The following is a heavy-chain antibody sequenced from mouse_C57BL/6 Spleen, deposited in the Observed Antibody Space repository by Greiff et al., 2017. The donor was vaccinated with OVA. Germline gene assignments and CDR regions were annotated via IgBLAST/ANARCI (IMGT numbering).Heavy chain of an antibody. CDR2: IDPSDSYT. J-gene: IGHJ3*01. CDR1: GYTFTSYW. CDR3: ARAYYDPWFAY. D-gene: IGHD1-1*01. Sequence: QVQLKQPGAELVMPGASVKLSCKASGYTFTSYWMHWVKQRPGQGLEWIGEIDPSDSYTNYNQKFKGKSTLTVDKSSSTAYMQLSSLTSEDSAVYYCARAYYDPWFAYWGQGTLVTVSA. V-gene: IGHV1-69*01.